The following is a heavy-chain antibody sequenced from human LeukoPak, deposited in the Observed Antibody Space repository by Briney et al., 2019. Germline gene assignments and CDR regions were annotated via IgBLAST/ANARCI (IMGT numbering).Heavy chain of an antibody. CDR3: ARHPRADSSGYYLDY. CDR2: IYYSGST. V-gene: IGHV4-31*03. D-gene: IGHD3-22*01. CDR1: GASISSGGYY. Sequence: SQTLSLTCPVSGASISSGGYYWSWIRQHPGKGLEWIGYIYYSGSTYYNPSLKSRVTISVDTSKNQFSLKLSSVTAADTAVYYSARHPRADSSGYYLDYWGQGTLVTVSS. J-gene: IGHJ4*02.